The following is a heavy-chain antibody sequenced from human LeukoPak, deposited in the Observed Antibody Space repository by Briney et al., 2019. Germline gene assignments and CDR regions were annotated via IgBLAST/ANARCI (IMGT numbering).Heavy chain of an antibody. V-gene: IGHV3-30*04. CDR3: ARARLVGATFYYYGMDV. D-gene: IGHD1-26*01. J-gene: IGHJ6*02. Sequence: GSLRLSCAASGFTFSSYAMHWVRQAPGKGLEWVAVISYDGSNKYYADSVKGRFTISRDNSKNTLYLQMNSLRAEDTAVYYCARARLVGATFYYYGMDVWGQGTTVTVSS. CDR2: ISYDGSNK. CDR1: GFTFSSYA.